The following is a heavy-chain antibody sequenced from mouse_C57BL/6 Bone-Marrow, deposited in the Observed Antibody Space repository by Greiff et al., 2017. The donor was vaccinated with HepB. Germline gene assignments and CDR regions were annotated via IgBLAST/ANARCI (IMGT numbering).Heavy chain of an antibody. Sequence: QVQLQQPGAELVKPGASVKLSCKASGYTFTSYWMQWVKQRPGQGLEWIGEIDPSDSYTNYNQKFKGKATLTVDTSSSTAYMQLSSLTSEDSAVYYCAREGVYYDYDGAWFAYWGQGTLVTVSA. V-gene: IGHV1-50*01. D-gene: IGHD2-4*01. CDR2: IDPSDSYT. J-gene: IGHJ3*01. CDR1: GYTFTSYW. CDR3: AREGVYYDYDGAWFAY.